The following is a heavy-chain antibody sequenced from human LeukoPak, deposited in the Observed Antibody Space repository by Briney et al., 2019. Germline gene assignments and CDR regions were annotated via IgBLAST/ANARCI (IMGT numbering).Heavy chain of an antibody. D-gene: IGHD2-21*02. CDR3: VKKATAGFDYYYYYMDV. CDR2: IWHDGSNK. J-gene: IGHJ6*03. CDR1: GFTFSSYG. Sequence: GGSLRLSCAASGFTFSSYGMHWVRQAPGKGLEWVAVIWHDGSNKYYQDSVMDRFTISRDNSKNTLYLQMNSLRAEDTAVYYCVKKATAGFDYYYYYMDVWGKETTVTVSS. V-gene: IGHV3-33*06.